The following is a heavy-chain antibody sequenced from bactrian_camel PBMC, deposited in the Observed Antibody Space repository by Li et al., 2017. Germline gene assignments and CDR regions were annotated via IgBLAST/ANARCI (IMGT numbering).Heavy chain of an antibody. CDR3: AATPQLANRLNPNHYNY. J-gene: IGHJ4*01. D-gene: IGHD1*01. Sequence: VQLVESGGGSVQAGGSLRLSCVASGSQKSRKYIAWFRQVPGNEREGVASIDTDYDTTVYGDFVKARFTISQDNAKTTVYLDMSRLQPEDSAMYYCAATPQLANRLNPNHYNYWGQGTQVTVS. V-gene: IGHV3S40*01. CDR2: IDTDYDTT. CDR1: GSQKSRKY.